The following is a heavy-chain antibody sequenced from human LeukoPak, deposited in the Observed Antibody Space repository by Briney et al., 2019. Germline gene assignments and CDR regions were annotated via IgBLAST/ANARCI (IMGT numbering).Heavy chain of an antibody. Sequence: PGGSLRLSRAASGFTVSSNYMSWVRQAPGKGLEWVSVIYTGGSTYYADSVKGRFTISRDNSKNTLFLQMSSLRGEDTAVYFCARDRGGTFGIWGQGTLVTVSS. D-gene: IGHD2-15*01. CDR1: GFTVSSNY. J-gene: IGHJ4*02. CDR3: ARDRGGTFGI. V-gene: IGHV3-53*01. CDR2: IYTGGST.